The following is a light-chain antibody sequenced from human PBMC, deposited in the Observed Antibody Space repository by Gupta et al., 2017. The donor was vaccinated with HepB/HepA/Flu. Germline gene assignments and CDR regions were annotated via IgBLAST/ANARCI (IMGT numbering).Light chain of an antibody. J-gene: IGLJ2*01. V-gene: IGLV2-14*03. CDR2: DVS. CDR1: SSDVGGYNY. Sequence: VSRSYDLTNIIPCTGTSSDVGGYNYVSWYQQHPGKAPKLMIYDVSNRPSGVSNRFSGSKSGNTASLTISGLQGEDEADYYCSSYTTSSTLVVFGGGTKLTVL. CDR3: SSYTTSSTLVV.